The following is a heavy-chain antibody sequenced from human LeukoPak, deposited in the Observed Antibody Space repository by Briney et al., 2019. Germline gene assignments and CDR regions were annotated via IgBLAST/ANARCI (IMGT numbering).Heavy chain of an antibody. CDR3: AKAMAARPFYGYYMAV. CDR2: ISGSVGST. J-gene: IGHJ6*03. CDR1: GFTFSSYA. V-gene: IGHV3-23*01. Sequence: GGSLRLSCAASGFTFSSYAMSWVRQAPGKGLEWVSAISGSVGSTYYADSVKGRFTISRDNSKNSLYLQMNSLRAEDTALYYCAKAMAARPFYGYYMAVWGKGTTVTVPS. D-gene: IGHD6-6*01.